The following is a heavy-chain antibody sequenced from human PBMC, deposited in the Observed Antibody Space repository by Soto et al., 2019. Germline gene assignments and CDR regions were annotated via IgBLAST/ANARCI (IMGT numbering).Heavy chain of an antibody. V-gene: IGHV3-30-3*01. J-gene: IGHJ4*02. Sequence: QVQLVESGGGVVQPGRSLRLSCAVSGFTFSSYAMHWVRQAPGKGLEWVAVISYDGSKKYYADSVKGRFTISRDTSKRTMYLQMDSLRVEDSAVYYCASPQLWLGQLDYWGQGTLVTVSS. CDR2: ISYDGSKK. CDR3: ASPQLWLGQLDY. D-gene: IGHD3-10*01. CDR1: GFTFSSYA.